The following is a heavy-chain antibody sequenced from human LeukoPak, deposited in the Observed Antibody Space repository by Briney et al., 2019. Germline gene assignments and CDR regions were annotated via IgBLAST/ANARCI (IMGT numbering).Heavy chain of an antibody. CDR1: GFTFNSYS. CDR3: ARMPLEIVTNFLDS. J-gene: IGHJ4*02. V-gene: IGHV3-48*04. CDR2: INSNSRTI. D-gene: IGHD4-11*01. Sequence: GGSLRLSCVASGFTFNSYSMNWVRQAPGKGLEWISYINSNSRTIHYADSVKGRFTISRDNAKNSLYLQMNTLRAEDTAVYYCARMPLEIVTNFLDSWGQGTRVTVSS.